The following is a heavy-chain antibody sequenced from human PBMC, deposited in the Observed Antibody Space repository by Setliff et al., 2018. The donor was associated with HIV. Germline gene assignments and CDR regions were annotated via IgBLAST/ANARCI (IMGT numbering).Heavy chain of an antibody. V-gene: IGHV1-8*01. J-gene: IGHJ6*03. CDR3: ARGIDILVKMGIYYHYLDV. CDR2: VYASTGHT. D-gene: IGHD2-15*01. Sequence: ASVKVSCKTSGDKFGSFDINWVRQASGQGLEWVGWVYASTGHTAYARKFEGRVTMTWDPSTGIGYMELNSLRADDTAVYYCARGIDILVKMGIYYHYLDVWGKGTTVTVSS. CDR1: GDKFGSFD.